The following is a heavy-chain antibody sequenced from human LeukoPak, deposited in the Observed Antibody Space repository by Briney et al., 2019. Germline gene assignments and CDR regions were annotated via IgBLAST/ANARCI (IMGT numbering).Heavy chain of an antibody. Sequence: GGSLRLSCAASGFTFRSYGMHWVRQAPGKGLVWVAIVWYDGNNKYYADSVKGRFTVSRDNSKDTVSLQLNSLRAEDTAVYYCARGSEAAAGAFDYWGQGALVTVPS. CDR3: ARGSEAAAGAFDY. CDR2: VWYDGNNK. D-gene: IGHD6-13*01. CDR1: GFTFRSYG. J-gene: IGHJ4*02. V-gene: IGHV3-33*01.